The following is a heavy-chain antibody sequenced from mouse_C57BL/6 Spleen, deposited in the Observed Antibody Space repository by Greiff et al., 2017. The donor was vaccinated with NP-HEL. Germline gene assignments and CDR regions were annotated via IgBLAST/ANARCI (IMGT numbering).Heavy chain of an antibody. J-gene: IGHJ4*01. V-gene: IGHV1-81*01. D-gene: IGHD1-1*01. Sequence: QVQLQQSGAELARPGASVKLSCKASGYTFTSYGISWVKQRTGQGLEWIGVIYPSSGNTYYIEKFKGKATLTADKSSSTAYMMLRSLTSEDSAFYFGAVYYDGSRYYAMDYWGQGTSVTVSS. CDR2: IYPSSGNT. CDR1: GYTFTSYG. CDR3: AVYYDGSRYYAMDY.